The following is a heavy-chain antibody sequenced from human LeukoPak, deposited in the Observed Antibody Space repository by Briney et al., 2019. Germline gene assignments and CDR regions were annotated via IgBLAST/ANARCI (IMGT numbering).Heavy chain of an antibody. J-gene: IGHJ4*02. Sequence: ASVKVSCKASGYTFANYGISWVRQAPGQGLEWMGWISDYNANTNYAQKFQGRVTMTTDTSTTTAYMEMRSLRSDDTDVYFCARVGYGAYYLDYWGQGTLVTVSS. CDR3: ARVGYGAYYLDY. D-gene: IGHD4-17*01. CDR1: GYTFANYG. CDR2: ISDYNANT. V-gene: IGHV1-18*01.